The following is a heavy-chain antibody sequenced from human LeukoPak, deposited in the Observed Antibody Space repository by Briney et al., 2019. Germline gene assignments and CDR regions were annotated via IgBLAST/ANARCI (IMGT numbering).Heavy chain of an antibody. V-gene: IGHV3-13*04. Sequence: GGSLRLSCAASGFTFSTYDMHWVRQATGKGLEWVSGINSAGDTYYPSSVKGRFTISREDAKNSFYLQMISLRAGDTAVYYCARGDCSGGSCSSMDVWGQGTTVTVSS. CDR2: INSAGDT. CDR1: GFTFSTYD. J-gene: IGHJ6*02. D-gene: IGHD2-15*01. CDR3: ARGDCSGGSCSSMDV.